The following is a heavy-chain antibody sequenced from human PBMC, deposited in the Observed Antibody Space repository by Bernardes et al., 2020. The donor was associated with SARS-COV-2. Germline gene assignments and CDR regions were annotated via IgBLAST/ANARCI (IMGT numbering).Heavy chain of an antibody. V-gene: IGHV3-48*01. CDR2: ISYGSSAI. Sequence: GGSLRLSCAASGFSFSSYYMNWVRQVPGKGLEWVSYISYGSSAIDYADSVKGRFTISRDNAKNSLYLQMNNLRAEDTAVYHCARLMMSGSYSFDLWGQGTLVTVSS. D-gene: IGHD1-26*01. J-gene: IGHJ5*01. CDR3: ARLMMSGSYSFDL. CDR1: GFSFSSYY.